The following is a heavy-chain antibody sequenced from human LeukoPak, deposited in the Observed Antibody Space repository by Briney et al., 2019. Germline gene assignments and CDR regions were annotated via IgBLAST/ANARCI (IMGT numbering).Heavy chain of an antibody. Sequence: GCLRQAFAAPGFTLSYFWMASGPQAPGKGPGWVAPLIQDGGDKWYLDSVKGRFTISRDNDNNSLYLQMNSLRAEDPAVYYCARVGLLRDHYYYGMEVWRQGPTDSVPS. CDR2: LIQDGGDK. J-gene: IGHJ6*02. CDR1: GFTLSYFW. V-gene: IGHV3-7*01. D-gene: IGHD2-15*01. CDR3: ARVGLLRDHYYYGMEV.